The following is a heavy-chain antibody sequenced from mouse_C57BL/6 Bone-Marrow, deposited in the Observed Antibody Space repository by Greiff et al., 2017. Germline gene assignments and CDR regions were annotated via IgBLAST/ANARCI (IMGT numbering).Heavy chain of an antibody. V-gene: IGHV1-4*01. Sequence: VKLQESGAELARPGASVKMSCTASGYTFTSYTMHWVKQRPGQGLEWIGYINPSSGYTKYNQKFKDKATLTADKSSSTAYMQLSSLTSEDSAVYYCARLLRIAWFAYWGQGTLVTVSA. CDR2: INPSSGYT. CDR3: ARLLRIAWFAY. CDR1: GYTFTSYT. J-gene: IGHJ3*01. D-gene: IGHD1-1*01.